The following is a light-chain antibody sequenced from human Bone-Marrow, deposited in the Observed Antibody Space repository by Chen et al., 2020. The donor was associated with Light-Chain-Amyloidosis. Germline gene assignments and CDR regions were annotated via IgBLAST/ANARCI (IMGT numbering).Light chain of an antibody. CDR3: QSADSSGTYDVI. CDR1: DLPTKY. CDR2: RDT. V-gene: IGLV3-25*03. J-gene: IGLJ2*01. Sequence: SYELTQPPSVSVSPGQTARITCSGDDLPTKYAYWYQQKPGQAPVLVIHRDTERPSGISDRFSGSSSGTTATLTISGVQAEDEADYHCQSADSSGTYDVIFGGGTKLTVL.